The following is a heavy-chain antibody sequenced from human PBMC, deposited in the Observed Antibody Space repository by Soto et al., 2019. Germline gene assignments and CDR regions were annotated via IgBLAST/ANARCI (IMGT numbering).Heavy chain of an antibody. J-gene: IGHJ4*02. CDR3: ASERKSYGVPDYFDY. CDR1: GGSVSSGSYY. CDR2: IYYSGST. Sequence: QVQLQESGPGLVKPSETLSLTCTVSGGSVSSGSYYWSWIRQPPGKGLEWIGYIYYSGSTNYNPSLKSRVTISVDTSKNQFSLKLSSVTAADTAVYDCASERKSYGVPDYFDYWGQGTLVTVS. D-gene: IGHD4-17*01. V-gene: IGHV4-61*01.